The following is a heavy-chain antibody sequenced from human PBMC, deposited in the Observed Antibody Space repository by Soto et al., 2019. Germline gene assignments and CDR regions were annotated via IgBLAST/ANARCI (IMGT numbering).Heavy chain of an antibody. CDR2: IYYSGST. Sequence: QVQLQESGPGLVKPSQTLSLTCTVSGGSISSGDYYWSWIRQPPGKGLEWIGYIYYSGSTYYNPSLESRLTTSVATSKNHFTLELSSVTAADTVVYYCAGYKRGMDVWGQGTTVTVSS. J-gene: IGHJ6*02. CDR3: AGYKRGMDV. CDR1: GGSISSGDYY. V-gene: IGHV4-30-4*01. D-gene: IGHD1-1*01.